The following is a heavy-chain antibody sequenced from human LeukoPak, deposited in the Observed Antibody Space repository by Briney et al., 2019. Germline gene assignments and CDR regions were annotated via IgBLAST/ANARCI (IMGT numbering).Heavy chain of an antibody. V-gene: IGHV4-30-4*01. CDR2: IYYSGST. CDR3: ARGELVDYCYGMDV. CDR1: GGSISSGDYY. D-gene: IGHD6-6*01. J-gene: IGHJ6*02. Sequence: SQTLSLTCTVSGGSISSGDYYWSWIRQPPGKGLEWIGYIYYSGSTYYNPSLKSRVTISVDTSKNQFSLKLSSVTAADTAVYYCARGELVDYCYGMDVWGQGTTVTVSS.